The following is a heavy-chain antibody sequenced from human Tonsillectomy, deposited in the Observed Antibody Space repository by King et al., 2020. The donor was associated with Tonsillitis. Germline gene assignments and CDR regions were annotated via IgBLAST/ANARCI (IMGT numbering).Heavy chain of an antibody. CDR3: AREWRWVSDWSLDY. J-gene: IGHJ4*02. Sequence: VQLVESGGGLVQPGGCLRLSCAASGFTFSSYWMSWVRQAPGKGLEWVANIKEDGSEKYYVDSVKGRFTISRDNAKNSLYLQMNSLRAEDTAVYFCAREWRWVSDWSLDYWGQGTLVTVSS. CDR2: IKEDGSEK. D-gene: IGHD3-9*01. V-gene: IGHV3-7*01. CDR1: GFTFSSYW.